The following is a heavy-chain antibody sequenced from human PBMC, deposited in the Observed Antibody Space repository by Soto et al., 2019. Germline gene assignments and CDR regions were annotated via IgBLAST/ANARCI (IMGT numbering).Heavy chain of an antibody. CDR2: IYYSGST. V-gene: IGHV4-31*03. CDR3: ARGTLKEYCSSGSCQYYYYGMDV. J-gene: IGHJ6*02. Sequence: SETLSLTCTVSGGSISSGGYYWSWIRQHPGKGLEWIGYIYYSGSTYYNPSLKSRVTISVDTSKNQFSLKLSSVTAADTAVYYCARGTLKEYCSSGSCQYYYYGMDVWGQGTTVTVSS. D-gene: IGHD2-15*01. CDR1: GGSISSGGYY.